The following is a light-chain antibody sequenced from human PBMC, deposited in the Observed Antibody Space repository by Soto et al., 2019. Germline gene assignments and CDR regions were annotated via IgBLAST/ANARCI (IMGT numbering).Light chain of an antibody. J-gene: IGLJ1*01. CDR2: DVS. CDR1: RSDVGSYNR. Sequence: QSALTQPPSVSGSPGQSVTISCTGTRSDVGSYNRVSWYQQPPGTAPKVMIYDVSNRPSGVPDRFSGSKSGNTASLTISGLQAEDESDYYCSSYTSSSTYVFGTGTKVTVL. V-gene: IGLV2-18*02. CDR3: SSYTSSSTYV.